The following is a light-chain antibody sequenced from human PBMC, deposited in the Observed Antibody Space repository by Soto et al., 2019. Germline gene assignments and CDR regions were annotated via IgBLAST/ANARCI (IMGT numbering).Light chain of an antibody. CDR3: SSYAGSNNLYV. V-gene: IGLV2-8*01. Sequence: QSALTQPPSASGSLGQSVTISCTGTSSDVGAYNYVSWYQQHPGKAPKLMIYEVSKRPSGVPDRFSASKSGNTASLTVSGLQAEDEADYYCSSYAGSNNLYVFGTGTKLTVL. J-gene: IGLJ1*01. CDR2: EVS. CDR1: SSDVGAYNY.